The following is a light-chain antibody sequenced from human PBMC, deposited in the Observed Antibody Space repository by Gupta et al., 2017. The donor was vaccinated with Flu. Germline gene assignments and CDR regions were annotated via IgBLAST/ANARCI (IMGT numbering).Light chain of an antibody. V-gene: IGKV3-11*01. CDR3: QQRSDWPLLT. Sequence: EIVLTQSPASLSLSPGERVTLSCRASQSVSSDLAWYQQKPGRAPRLLIYDAYKRATGIPARFSGSGSGTDFTLTISSLESEDFAVYFCQQRSDWPLLTFGGGTKVEIK. CDR2: DAY. J-gene: IGKJ4*01. CDR1: QSVSSD.